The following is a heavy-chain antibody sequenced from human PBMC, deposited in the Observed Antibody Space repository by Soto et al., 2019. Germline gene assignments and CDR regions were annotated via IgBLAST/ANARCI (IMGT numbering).Heavy chain of an antibody. CDR2: ITPFNGNT. CDR1: GGTFSSYA. D-gene: IGHD4-4*01. Sequence: ASVKVSCKASGGTFSSYAISWVRQAPGQGLEWMGGITPFNGNTNYAQKFQDRVTITRDRSMSTAYMELSSLRSEDTAMYYCASAGGDYSNHYYYYYGMDVWGQGTTVTVSS. J-gene: IGHJ6*02. V-gene: IGHV1-45*02. CDR3: ASAGGDYSNHYYYYYGMDV.